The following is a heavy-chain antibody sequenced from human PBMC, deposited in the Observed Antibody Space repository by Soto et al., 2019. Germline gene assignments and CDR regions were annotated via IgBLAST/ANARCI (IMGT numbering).Heavy chain of an antibody. J-gene: IGHJ6*02. V-gene: IGHV1-69*01. Sequence: QVQLVQSGAEVKKPGSSVKVSCKASGGTFSSYAISWVRQAPGQGLEWMGGIIPISGTANYAQKVQGRVTITADASTSTAYMELSSLRSEDTAVYYCARSQGSSTSLEIYYYYYYGMDVWGQGTTVTVSS. CDR1: GGTFSSYA. CDR2: IIPISGTA. CDR3: ARSQGSSTSLEIYYYYYYGMDV. D-gene: IGHD2-2*01.